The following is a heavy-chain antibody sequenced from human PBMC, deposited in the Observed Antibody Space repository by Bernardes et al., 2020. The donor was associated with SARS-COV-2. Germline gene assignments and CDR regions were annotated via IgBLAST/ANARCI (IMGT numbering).Heavy chain of an antibody. D-gene: IGHD2-8*01. V-gene: IGHV4-59*01. CDR1: GGSISTYY. CDR3: ARTPGYCTNGVCYDAFDI. CDR2: IYYSGST. Sequence: SETLSLTCTVSGGSISTYYWSWIRQPPGKGLEWIGYIYYSGSTNYSPSLKSRVTISVDTSKNQFSLKLSSVTAADTAVYYCARTPGYCTNGVCYDAFDIWGQGTMVTVSS. J-gene: IGHJ3*02.